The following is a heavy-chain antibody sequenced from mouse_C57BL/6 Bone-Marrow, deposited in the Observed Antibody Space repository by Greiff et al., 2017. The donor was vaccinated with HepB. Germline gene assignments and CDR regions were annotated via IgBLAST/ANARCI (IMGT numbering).Heavy chain of an antibody. CDR2: IRNKANNHAT. CDR1: GFTFSDAW. V-gene: IGHV6-6*01. D-gene: IGHD1-1*01. CDR3: TPTTVVAHWYFDV. J-gene: IGHJ1*03. Sequence: EVKLVESGGGLVQPGGSMKLSCAASGFTFSDAWMDWVRQSPEKGLEWVAEIRNKANNHATYYAESVKGRFTISRDDSKSSVYLQMNSLRAEDTGIYYCTPTTVVAHWYFDVWGTGTTVTVSS.